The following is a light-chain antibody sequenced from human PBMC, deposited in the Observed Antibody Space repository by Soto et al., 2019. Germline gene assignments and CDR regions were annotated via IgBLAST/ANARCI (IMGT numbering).Light chain of an antibody. Sequence: DIQMTQSPSTLSSSVGDRVTITCRASQSISIWLVWYQQKPGKAPKILIYKASSLESGVPSRFSGSGSGTEFTLTISSLQPDDFATYYCQQYSTYTPRTFGQGTKVDIK. CDR1: QSISIW. J-gene: IGKJ1*01. V-gene: IGKV1-5*03. CDR3: QQYSTYTPRT. CDR2: KAS.